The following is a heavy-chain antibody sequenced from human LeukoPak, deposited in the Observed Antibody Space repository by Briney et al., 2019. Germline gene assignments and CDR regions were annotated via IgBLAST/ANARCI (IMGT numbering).Heavy chain of an antibody. CDR2: ISYDGSNK. J-gene: IGHJ3*02. D-gene: IGHD2-15*01. CDR1: GFTFNSFG. V-gene: IGHV3-30*18. CDR3: VKALGYCSGGSCLAFDI. Sequence: GGSLRLSCAASGFTFNSFGMHWVRQAPGKGLEWVAVISYDGSNKYFADSVKGRFTISRDNSKNTLYLQMNSLRAEDTAVYYCVKALGYCSGGSCLAFDIWGQGTMVTVSS.